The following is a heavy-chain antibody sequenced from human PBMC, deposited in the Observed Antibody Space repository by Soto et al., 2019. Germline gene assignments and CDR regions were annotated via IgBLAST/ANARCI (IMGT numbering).Heavy chain of an antibody. CDR3: EREQELNYYDSSGYYYGAFDS. V-gene: IGHV4-59*01. J-gene: IGHJ3*02. CDR2: IYYSGST. CDR1: GGSISSYY. Sequence: SETLSLTCTVSGGSISSYYWSWIRQPPGKGLEWIGYIYYSGSTNYNPSLKSRVTISVDTSKNQFSLKLSSVTAADTAVYYCEREQELNYYDSSGYYYGAFDSXXQ. D-gene: IGHD3-22*01.